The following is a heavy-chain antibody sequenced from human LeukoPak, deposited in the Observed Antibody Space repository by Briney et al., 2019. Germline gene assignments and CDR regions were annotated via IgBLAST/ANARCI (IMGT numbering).Heavy chain of an antibody. CDR1: GGSISSGSYY. J-gene: IGHJ4*02. V-gene: IGHV4-39*01. CDR3: ARLEVYYDFWSGYPYYFDY. D-gene: IGHD3-3*01. CDR2: IYYSGST. Sequence: SATLSLTCTVSGGSISSGSYYWGWIRQPPGKGLEWIGSIYYSGSTYYNPSLKSRVTISVDTSKNQFSLKLSSVTAADTAVYYCARLEVYYDFWSGYPYYFDYWGQGTLVTVSS.